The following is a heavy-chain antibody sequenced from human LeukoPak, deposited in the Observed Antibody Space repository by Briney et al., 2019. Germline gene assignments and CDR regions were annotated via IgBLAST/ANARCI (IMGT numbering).Heavy chain of an antibody. CDR1: GFTFSSYG. D-gene: IGHD6-19*01. CDR2: VSHDGTVK. J-gene: IGHJ4*02. Sequence: GGSLRLSCAASGFTFSSYGMHWVRQVPGKGPEWVGVVSHDGTVKYYADSMKGRLTISRDNSKNTLYLEMNSLRAEDTAVYYCAKEVELYTSGWYWVDWGQGTLVTVSS. V-gene: IGHV3-30*18. CDR3: AKEVELYTSGWYWVD.